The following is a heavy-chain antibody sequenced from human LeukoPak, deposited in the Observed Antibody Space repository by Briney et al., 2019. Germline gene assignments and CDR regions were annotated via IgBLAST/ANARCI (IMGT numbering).Heavy chain of an antibody. V-gene: IGHV4-39*01. D-gene: IGHD3-22*01. CDR1: GGSISSYY. CDR3: ARQPLYSSGYFDY. J-gene: IGHJ4*02. Sequence: SETLSLTCTVSGGSISSYYWGWIRQPPGKGLEWIGSIYYSGSTYYNPSLKSRVTISVDTSKNQFSLKLSSVTAADTAVYYCARQPLYSSGYFDYWGQGTLVTVSS. CDR2: IYYSGST.